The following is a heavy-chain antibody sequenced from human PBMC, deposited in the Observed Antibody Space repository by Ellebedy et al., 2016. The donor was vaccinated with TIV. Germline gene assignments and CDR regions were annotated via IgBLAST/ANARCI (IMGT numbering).Heavy chain of an antibody. CDR1: GGSMSSFF. Sequence: MPSETLSLTCTVSGGSMSSFFWNWIRQSPGKGLEWIGYTDYSGNTNYNPSLKSRVTILLDASRNQFSLKLTSVTAADTAVYYCARVRFDYYFYVDVWGKGTTVTVSS. J-gene: IGHJ6*03. CDR3: ARVRFDYYFYVDV. D-gene: IGHD3-10*01. CDR2: TDYSGNT. V-gene: IGHV4-59*01.